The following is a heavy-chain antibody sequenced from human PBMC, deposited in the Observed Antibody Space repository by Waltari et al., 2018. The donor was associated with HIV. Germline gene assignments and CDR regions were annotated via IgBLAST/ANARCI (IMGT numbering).Heavy chain of an antibody. J-gene: IGHJ3*02. CDR3: ASTYYYDSSGYLVLDAFDI. CDR1: GGTFSSYA. CDR2: IIPIFGTA. D-gene: IGHD3-22*01. V-gene: IGHV1-69*01. Sequence: QVQLVQSGAEVKKPGSSVKVSCKASGGTFSSYAISWVRQAPGQGLEWMGGIIPIFGTANYAQQFQGRVTITADESTSTAYMELSSLRSEETAVYYCASTYYYDSSGYLVLDAFDIWGQGTMVTVSS.